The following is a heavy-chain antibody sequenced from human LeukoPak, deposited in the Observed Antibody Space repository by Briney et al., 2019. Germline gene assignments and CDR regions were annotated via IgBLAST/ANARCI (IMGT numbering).Heavy chain of an antibody. CDR2: IYTSGST. CDR3: AKSAGYQLLPDYYYYVDV. CDR1: GGSISSYY. Sequence: PSETLSLTCTVSGGSISSYYWSWIRQPPGKGLEWIGYIYTSGSTNYSPSLKSRVTISVDTSKNQFSLKLSSVTAADTAVYYCAKSAGYQLLPDYYYYVDVWGKGTTVTVSS. J-gene: IGHJ6*03. V-gene: IGHV4-4*09. D-gene: IGHD2-2*01.